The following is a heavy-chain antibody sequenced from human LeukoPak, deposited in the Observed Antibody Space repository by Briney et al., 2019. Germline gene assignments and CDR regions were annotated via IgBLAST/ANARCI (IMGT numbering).Heavy chain of an antibody. D-gene: IGHD4-23*01. CDR1: GGSIRSGGYY. CDR3: AQVMPPDGGTGYMDV. J-gene: IGHJ6*03. Sequence: PSETLSLTCTVSGGSIRSGGYYWSWIRQHPGKGLEWIGNIYYSGSTSYNPSLKSRVTISVDRSKNQFSLKLSSVTAADTAVYYCAQVMPPDGGTGYMDVWGKGTTVTVSS. V-gene: IGHV4-31*03. CDR2: IYYSGST.